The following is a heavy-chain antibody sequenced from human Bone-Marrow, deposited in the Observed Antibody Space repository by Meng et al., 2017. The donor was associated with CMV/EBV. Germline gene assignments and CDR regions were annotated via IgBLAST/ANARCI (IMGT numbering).Heavy chain of an antibody. CDR1: GYSISSGYY. J-gene: IGHJ6*02. D-gene: IGHD1-14*01. CDR3: PYGRYYYYYGMDV. CDR2: IYYSGST. V-gene: IGHV4-38-2*02. Sequence: GSLRLSCTVSGYSISSGYYWGWIRQPPGKGLEWIGSIYYSGSTYYNPSLKSRVTISVDTSKNQFSLKLSSVTAADTAVYYCPYGRYYYYYGMDVWGQGTTVTVSS.